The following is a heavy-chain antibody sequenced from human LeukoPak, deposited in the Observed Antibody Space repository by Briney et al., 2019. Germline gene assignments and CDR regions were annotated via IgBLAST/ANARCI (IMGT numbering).Heavy chain of an antibody. J-gene: IGHJ4*02. V-gene: IGHV3-15*01. Sequence: GGSLRLSCAASGFTFSNTWMNWVRQAPGKGLEWVGRIQSKTDGGTTEYAAPVKGRFTISRDDSKTTLYLQMNSLKTEDTAAYYCATLTVRGVINIWGQGTLVTVSS. CDR3: ATLTVRGVINI. D-gene: IGHD3-10*01. CDR2: IQSKTDGGTT. CDR1: GFTFSNTW.